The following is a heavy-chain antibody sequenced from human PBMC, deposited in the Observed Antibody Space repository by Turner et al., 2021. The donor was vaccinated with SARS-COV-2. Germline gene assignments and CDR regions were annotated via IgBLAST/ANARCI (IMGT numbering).Heavy chain of an antibody. V-gene: IGHV3-7*03. J-gene: IGHJ4*02. CDR3: ARLHTSSWYFDY. Sequence: EVQLVESGGGLVQPGGSLRLSCAASGFTFSSYWMSWVRQGPGKGLGRVANIKQDGREKYYVKSVKGPLTISRNNAKDSLYLQMNSLRAEDTAVYYCARLHTSSWYFDYWGQGTLVTVSS. CDR1: GFTFSSYW. D-gene: IGHD6-13*01. CDR2: IKQDGREK.